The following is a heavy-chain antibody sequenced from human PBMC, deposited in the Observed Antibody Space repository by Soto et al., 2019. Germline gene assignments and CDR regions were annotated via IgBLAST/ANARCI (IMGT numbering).Heavy chain of an antibody. Sequence: LQLQESGSGLVKPSQTLSLTCAASGGSISSGGYSWGWIRQPPGKCLESIGYIYHSGSTYYNPSLTSRAIISVGRSKKQFSLKLSSVTAAMTAVNYCARRPALGYWGQETLVSVS. CDR3: ARRPALGY. CDR2: IYHSGST. CDR1: GGSISSGGYS. J-gene: IGHJ4*02. V-gene: IGHV4-30-2*01.